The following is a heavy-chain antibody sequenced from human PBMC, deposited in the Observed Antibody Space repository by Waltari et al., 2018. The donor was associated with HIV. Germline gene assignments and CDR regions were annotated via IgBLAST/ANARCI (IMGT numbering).Heavy chain of an antibody. CDR2: IYSGGST. J-gene: IGHJ6*02. V-gene: IGHV3-66*01. CDR3: ARDSAADGMDV. Sequence: EVQLVESGGGLVQPGGSLSLSCAASGFTVRSNYMSWVRQAPGKGLEWVSVIYSGGSTYYADSVKGRFTISRDNSKNTLYLQMNSLRAEDTAVYYCARDSAADGMDVWGQGTTVTVSS. D-gene: IGHD6-13*01. CDR1: GFTVRSNY.